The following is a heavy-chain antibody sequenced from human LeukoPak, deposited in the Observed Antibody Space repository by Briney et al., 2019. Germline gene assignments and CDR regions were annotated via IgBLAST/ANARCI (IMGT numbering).Heavy chain of an antibody. V-gene: IGHV4-59*01. J-gene: IGHJ4*02. CDR1: GGSISTYY. Sequence: SETLSLTCTVSGGSISTYYWSWIRQPPGKGLEWIGYIYHSGSTNYNPSLKSRVTISVDTSQNQFYLKLSSVTAADTAVYYCARDGYSGSDALWGQGTLVTVSS. CDR3: ARDGYSGSDAL. D-gene: IGHD5-12*01. CDR2: IYHSGST.